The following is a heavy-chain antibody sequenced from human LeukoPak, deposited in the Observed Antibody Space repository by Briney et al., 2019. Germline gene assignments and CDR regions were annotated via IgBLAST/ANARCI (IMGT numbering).Heavy chain of an antibody. D-gene: IGHD2-2*02. V-gene: IGHV3-9*01. Sequence: GGSLRLSCAASGFTFDDYAMHWVRQAPGKGLEWVSGISWNSGSIGYADSVKGRFTISRDNAKNSLYLQMNSLRAEDTAVYYCAKAPRYCSSTSCYRFDYWGQGTLVTVSS. CDR3: AKAPRYCSSTSCYRFDY. J-gene: IGHJ4*02. CDR2: ISWNSGSI. CDR1: GFTFDDYA.